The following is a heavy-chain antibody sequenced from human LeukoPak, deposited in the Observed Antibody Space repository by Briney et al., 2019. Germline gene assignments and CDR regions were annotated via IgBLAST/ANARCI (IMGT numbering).Heavy chain of an antibody. CDR3: ARPASLNTDPYGMDV. J-gene: IGHJ6*02. CDR2: ISSSSSYI. D-gene: IGHD4-17*01. CDR1: GFTFSSYS. V-gene: IGHV3-21*01. Sequence: GGSLRLSCAASGFTFSSYSMNWVRQAPGKGLEWVSSISSSSSYIYYADSVKGRFTISRDNAKNSLYLQMNSLRAEDTAVYYCARPASLNTDPYGMDVWGQGTTVTVSS.